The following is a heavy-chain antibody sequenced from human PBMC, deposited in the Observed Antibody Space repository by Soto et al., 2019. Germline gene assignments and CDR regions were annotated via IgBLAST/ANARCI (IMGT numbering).Heavy chain of an antibody. CDR2: FIPILDMA. CDR1: GGTFNTYT. D-gene: IGHD2-21*01. CDR3: AITYCRDNSCPRDFDF. Sequence: QVQVVQSGAEVTKPESSVKVSCKPSGGTFNTYTVNWVRLAPGHGLEWMGRFIPILDMANYAQQFQDRVTINADRSTFTAYMELNSLTSDDTAVYYCAITYCRDNSCPRDFDFWGPGTGVTVSS. V-gene: IGHV1-69*02. J-gene: IGHJ4*02.